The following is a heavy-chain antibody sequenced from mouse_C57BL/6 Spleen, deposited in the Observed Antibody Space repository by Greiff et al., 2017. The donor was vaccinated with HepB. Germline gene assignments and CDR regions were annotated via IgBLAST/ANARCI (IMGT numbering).Heavy chain of an antibody. CDR3: ARPDFYYAMDD. D-gene: IGHD2-4*01. CDR2: IYPGDGDT. Sequence: QVQLQQSGPELVKPGASVKISCKASGYAFSSSWMNWVKQRPGKGLEWIGRIYPGDGDTNYNGKFKGKATLTADKSSSTAYMQLSSLTSEDSAIYFCARPDFYYAMDDWGQGTSVTVSS. V-gene: IGHV1-82*01. CDR1: GYAFSSSW. J-gene: IGHJ4*01.